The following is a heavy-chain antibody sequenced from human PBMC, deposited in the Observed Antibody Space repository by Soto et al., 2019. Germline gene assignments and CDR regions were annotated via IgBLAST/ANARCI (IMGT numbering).Heavy chain of an antibody. CDR2: SYHSGST. Sequence: SETLSLTCAVSGASINSGNWWSWVRQPPGKGLEWIGESYHSGSTNYNPSLKSRVTIPVDKSKNQFSLKLSSVPAADTAVYYCAVYYYDRSGYYDYWGQGTLVTVSS. CDR1: GASINSGNW. CDR3: AVYYYDRSGYYDY. V-gene: IGHV4-4*02. D-gene: IGHD3-22*01. J-gene: IGHJ4*02.